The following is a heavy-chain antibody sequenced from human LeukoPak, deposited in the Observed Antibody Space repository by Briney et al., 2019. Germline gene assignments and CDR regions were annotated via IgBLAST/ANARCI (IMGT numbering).Heavy chain of an antibody. D-gene: IGHD3-3*02. CDR1: GFTFSNYA. CDR3: ARIGSAAFTDY. CDR2: ISGSGSNT. Sequence: GGSLRLSCAASGFTFSNYAMSWVRQAPGKGLEWVSGISGSGSNTYYADSVKGRFTISRDNSKNSLFLQMNSLRAEDTAVYYCARIGSAAFTDYWGQGTLVTVSS. J-gene: IGHJ4*02. V-gene: IGHV3-23*01.